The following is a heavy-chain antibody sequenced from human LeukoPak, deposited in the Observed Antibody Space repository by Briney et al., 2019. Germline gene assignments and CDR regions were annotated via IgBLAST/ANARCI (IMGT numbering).Heavy chain of an antibody. CDR1: GFTFSSYG. Sequence: GRSLRLSCAASGFTFSSYGMHWVRQAPGKGLEWVAVIWYDGSNKYYADSVKGRFTISRDNSKNTLYLQMNSLRAEDTAVYYCARGRGSGGKVFDYWGQETLVTVSS. V-gene: IGHV3-33*01. CDR2: IWYDGSNK. J-gene: IGHJ4*02. D-gene: IGHD4-23*01. CDR3: ARGRGSGGKVFDY.